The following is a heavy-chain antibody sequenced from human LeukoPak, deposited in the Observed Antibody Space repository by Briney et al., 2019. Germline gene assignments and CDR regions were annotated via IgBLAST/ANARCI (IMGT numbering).Heavy chain of an antibody. D-gene: IGHD4-17*01. J-gene: IGHJ4*02. Sequence: GGSLRLSCAASGFTFSSYAMHWVRQAPGKGLEWVAVISYDGSNKHYADSVKGRFTISRDNSKSTLYLQMNSLRAEDTAVYYCANEIRPNDYWGQGTQVTVSS. CDR3: ANEIRPNDY. CDR2: ISYDGSNK. CDR1: GFTFSSYA. V-gene: IGHV3-30-3*02.